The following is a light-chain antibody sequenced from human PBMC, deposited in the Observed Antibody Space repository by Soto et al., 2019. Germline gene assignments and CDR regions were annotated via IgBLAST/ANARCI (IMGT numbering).Light chain of an antibody. Sequence: QSVLTQLPSVSGAPGQRVTISCTGSSSNIGAGYDVHWYQQLPGTAPKLLIYGNSNRPSGVPDRISGSKSGTSASLAITGLQAEDEADDYCQSYDNSLSGYVFGTGTKLTVL. CDR3: QSYDNSLSGYV. J-gene: IGLJ1*01. CDR2: GNS. CDR1: SSNIGAGYD. V-gene: IGLV1-40*01.